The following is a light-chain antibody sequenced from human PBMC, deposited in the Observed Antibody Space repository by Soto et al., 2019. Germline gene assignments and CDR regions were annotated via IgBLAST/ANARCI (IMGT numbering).Light chain of an antibody. V-gene: IGKV1-33*01. CDR1: QDISNY. CDR3: QQYDNLPLT. CDR2: GAS. J-gene: IGKJ4*01. Sequence: DIQMTQSPSSLSASVGDRVTISCQASQDISNYLNWYQHKPGKAPKLLIYGASNLQTGVPSRFSGSGSGTDFTFTVSSLQPEDVATYYCQQYDNLPLTFGGGTKVEI.